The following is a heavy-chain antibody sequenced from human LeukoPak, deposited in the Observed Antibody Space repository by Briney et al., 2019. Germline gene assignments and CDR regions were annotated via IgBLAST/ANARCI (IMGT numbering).Heavy chain of an antibody. CDR1: GGSISSGGYY. D-gene: IGHD3-10*01. CDR3: ASTSGSYLHWFDP. Sequence: PSETLSLTCTVSGGSISSGGYYWSWIRQPPGKGLEWIGYIYHSGSTYYNPSLKSRVTISLDMSKNQFSLKLSSVTAADTAVYYCASTSGSYLHWFDPWGQGTLVTVSS. J-gene: IGHJ5*02. V-gene: IGHV4-30-2*05. CDR2: IYHSGST.